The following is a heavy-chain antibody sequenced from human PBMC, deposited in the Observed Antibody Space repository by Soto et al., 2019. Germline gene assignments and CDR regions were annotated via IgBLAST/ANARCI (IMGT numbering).Heavy chain of an antibody. CDR2: IYSGGST. D-gene: IGHD3-10*01. CDR3: ARAEGYGSGSYLRYFDY. J-gene: IGHJ4*02. Sequence: PGGSLRLSCAASGFTVRSNYMSWVRQAPGKGLEWVSVIYSGGSTYYADSVKGRFTISRDNSKNTQYLQMNSLKVEDTAVYYCARAEGYGSGSYLRYFDYWGQGTLVTVSS. CDR1: GFTVRSNY. V-gene: IGHV3-66*01.